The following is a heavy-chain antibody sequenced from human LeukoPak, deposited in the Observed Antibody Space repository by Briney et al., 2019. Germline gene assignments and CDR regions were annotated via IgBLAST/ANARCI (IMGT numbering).Heavy chain of an antibody. D-gene: IGHD3-10*01. CDR1: GFTFSSYA. CDR3: ARGSYYYGSGRAPFDP. CDR2: ISGSGGST. V-gene: IGHV3-23*01. J-gene: IGHJ5*02. Sequence: GGSLRLSCAASGFTFSSYAMSWVRQAPGKGLEWVSSISGSGGSTYYADSVKGRFTISRDNSKNTLYLQMNSLRAEDTAVYYCARGSYYYGSGRAPFDPWGQGTLVTVSS.